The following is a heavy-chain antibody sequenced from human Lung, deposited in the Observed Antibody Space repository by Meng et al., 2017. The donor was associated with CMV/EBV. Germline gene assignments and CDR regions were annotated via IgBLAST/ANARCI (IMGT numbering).Heavy chain of an antibody. Sequence: SGPTLVXPTQTLTLTCTVSGFSRSNARMGVSWIRQPPGKALEWLADIFSNDEKSYKTSLQSRLTISKDTSKSQVVLMMTSMDPVDTGTYYCARTGDIVGRPLDYWGQGSLVTVSS. CDR2: IFSNDEK. D-gene: IGHD6-6*01. J-gene: IGHJ4*02. CDR1: GFSRSNARMG. CDR3: ARTGDIVGRPLDY. V-gene: IGHV2-26*01.